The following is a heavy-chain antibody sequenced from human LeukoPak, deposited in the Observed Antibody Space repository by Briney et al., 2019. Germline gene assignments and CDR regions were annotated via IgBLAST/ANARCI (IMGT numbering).Heavy chain of an antibody. Sequence: GGSLRLSCAASGFTFSRYAMHWVRQAPGMGLAWVAVISNDGSNKYYSESVKGRFSISRDNSKNTLDLQMNSLRAEDTAVYYCARADVDKSLDIWGQGTMVTVSS. V-gene: IGHV3-30*04. D-gene: IGHD5-12*01. CDR2: ISNDGSNK. CDR3: ARADVDKSLDI. J-gene: IGHJ3*02. CDR1: GFTFSRYA.